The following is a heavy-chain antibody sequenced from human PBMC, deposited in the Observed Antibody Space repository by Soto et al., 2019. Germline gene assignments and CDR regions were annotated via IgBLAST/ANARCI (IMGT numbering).Heavy chain of an antibody. V-gene: IGHV1-69*06. Sequence: ASVKVSCKASGGTFSSYAISWVRQAPGQGLEWMGGIIPIFGTANYAQKFQGRVTITADKSTSTAYMELSSLRSEDTAVYYCARDFGAYYYDSSGYGPGPFDYWGQGTLVTVSS. D-gene: IGHD3-22*01. CDR1: GGTFSSYA. CDR3: ARDFGAYYYDSSGYGPGPFDY. CDR2: IIPIFGTA. J-gene: IGHJ4*02.